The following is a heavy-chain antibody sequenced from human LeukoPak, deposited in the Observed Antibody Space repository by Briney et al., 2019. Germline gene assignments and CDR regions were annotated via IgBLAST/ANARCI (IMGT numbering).Heavy chain of an antibody. CDR1: GYIFTTYG. V-gene: IGHV1-18*01. J-gene: IGHJ4*02. CDR3: ARDREGGHGSNQGDYDY. Sequence: ASVKVSCKASGYIFTTYGISWVRQAPGQGLEWMGWISVYKRNTNYAQKLQGRVTMTTDTSTSTAYMELRSLRSDDTAVYYCARDREGGHGSNQGDYDYWGQGTLVTVSS. CDR2: ISVYKRNT. D-gene: IGHD3-10*01.